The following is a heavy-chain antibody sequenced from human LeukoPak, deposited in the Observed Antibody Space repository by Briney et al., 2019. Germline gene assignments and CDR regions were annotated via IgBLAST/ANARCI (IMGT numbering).Heavy chain of an antibody. V-gene: IGHV1-2*02. D-gene: IGHD3-22*01. CDR1: GYTLTFYF. J-gene: IGHJ3*01. CDR3: ARAYYYDISGPISAFDL. Sequence: ASVKVSCKASGYTLTFYFLHWMGQAPGKGLELLGWINPHSGDTKYEQKFQGRVTMTRDTSITTAYMQLNSLTSDDTALYYCARAYYYDISGPISAFDLWGQGTMVTVSS. CDR2: INPHSGDT.